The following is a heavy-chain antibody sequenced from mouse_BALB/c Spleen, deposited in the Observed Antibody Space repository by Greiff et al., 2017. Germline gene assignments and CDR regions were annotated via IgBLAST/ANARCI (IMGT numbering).Heavy chain of an antibody. CDR2: INPSSGYT. Sequence: QVQLQQSAAELARPGASVKMSCKASGYTFTSYTMHWVKQRPGQGLEWIGYINPSSGYTEYNQKFKDKTTLTADKSSSTAYMQLSSLTSEDSAVYYCARSGDGYYVTFAYWGQGTLVTVSA. D-gene: IGHD2-3*01. V-gene: IGHV1-4*02. J-gene: IGHJ3*01. CDR3: ARSGDGYYVTFAY. CDR1: GYTFTSYT.